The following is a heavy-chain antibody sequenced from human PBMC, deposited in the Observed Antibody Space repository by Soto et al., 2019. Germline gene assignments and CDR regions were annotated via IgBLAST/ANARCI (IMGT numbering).Heavy chain of an antibody. CDR2: VHYVGTT. Sequence: QVQLRESGPGLVKPSETLSLTCSVSGDSMSEFYWSWIRQSPGKGLEWIGYVHYVGTTKYNPSHQSRVTISVDTSKKQFSLNLRSVTAADTAVYYCTRLNYYDTSGYPYFFDYWGQGAPVTVSS. CDR1: GDSMSEFY. CDR3: TRLNYYDTSGYPYFFDY. D-gene: IGHD3-22*01. V-gene: IGHV4-59*12. J-gene: IGHJ4*02.